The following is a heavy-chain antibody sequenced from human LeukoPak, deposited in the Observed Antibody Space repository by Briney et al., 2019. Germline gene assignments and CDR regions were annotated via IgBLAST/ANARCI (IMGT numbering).Heavy chain of an antibody. CDR1: GFTFSSYA. J-gene: IGHJ4*02. D-gene: IGHD5-18*01. CDR2: ISGSGGST. Sequence: GGSLRLSCAASGFTFSSYAMSWVRQAPGKGLEWVSAISGSGGSTYYADSVKGRFTISRDNSKNTLYLQMNSLRAEDTAVYYCAKREYSYGYSKGVFDYWGQGTLVIVSS. CDR3: AKREYSYGYSKGVFDY. V-gene: IGHV3-23*01.